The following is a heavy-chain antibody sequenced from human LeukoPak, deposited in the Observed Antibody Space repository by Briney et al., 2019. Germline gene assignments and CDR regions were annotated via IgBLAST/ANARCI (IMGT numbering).Heavy chain of an antibody. CDR1: GGSISSYY. V-gene: IGHV4-4*07. CDR2: IYTSGSN. CDR3: ARVRIGYSYGEGAFDI. J-gene: IGHJ3*02. D-gene: IGHD5-18*01. Sequence: PSETLSLTCTVSGGSISSYYWSWVRQPAGKGLEWIGRIYTSGSNNYNPSLKSRVTMSVDTSKNQFSLKLSSVTAADTAVYYCARVRIGYSYGEGAFDIWGQGTMVTVSS.